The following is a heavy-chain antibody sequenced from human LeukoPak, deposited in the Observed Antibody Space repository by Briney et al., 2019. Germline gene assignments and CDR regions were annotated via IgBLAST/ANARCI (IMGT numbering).Heavy chain of an antibody. Sequence: GRSLRLSCAASGFTFTSSVMSWVRQAAGKGLEWVSGISGSGGTTHYTDSVKGRFTTSRDNSKNTLYLQMNSLRAEGTAVYYCAKDPCRREFDYWGQGTLVTVSS. CDR1: GFTFTSSV. CDR3: AKDPCRREFDY. J-gene: IGHJ4*02. CDR2: ISGSGGTT. V-gene: IGHV3-23*01.